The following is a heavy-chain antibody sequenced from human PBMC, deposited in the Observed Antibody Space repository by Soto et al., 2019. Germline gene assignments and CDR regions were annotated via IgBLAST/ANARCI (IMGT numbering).Heavy chain of an antibody. CDR3: AKDQNIGDILTGYYILYYYYGMDV. CDR2: ISYDGSNK. D-gene: IGHD3-9*01. Sequence: GGSLRLSCAASGFTFSSHGMHWVRQSPGEGLEWVAVISYDGSNKYYADSVKGRFTISRDNSKNTLYLQMNSLRAEDTAVYYCAKDQNIGDILTGYYILYYYYGMDVWGQGTTVTVS. CDR1: GFTFSSHG. J-gene: IGHJ6*02. V-gene: IGHV3-30*18.